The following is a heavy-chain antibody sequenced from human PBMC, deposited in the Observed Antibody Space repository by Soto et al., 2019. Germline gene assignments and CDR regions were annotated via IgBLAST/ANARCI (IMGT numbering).Heavy chain of an antibody. J-gene: IGHJ2*01. D-gene: IGHD2-2*02. CDR3: ARVVYPAPKAPTAAWYFDL. Sequence: QVQLQESGPGLVKPSETLSLTCTVSGGSISSYYWSWIRQPAGKGLEWIGRIYTSGSTNYNPSLKSRVTMSVDTSKNQFSLKLSSVTAADTAVYYCARVVYPAPKAPTAAWYFDLWGRGTLVTVSS. V-gene: IGHV4-4*07. CDR1: GGSISSYY. CDR2: IYTSGST.